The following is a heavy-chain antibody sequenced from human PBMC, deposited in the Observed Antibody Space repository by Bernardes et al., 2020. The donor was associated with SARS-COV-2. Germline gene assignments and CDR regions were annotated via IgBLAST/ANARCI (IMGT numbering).Heavy chain of an antibody. CDR1: GGSISSDDNS. V-gene: IGHV4-30-2*01. D-gene: IGHD3-3*01. CDR2: IYQSGTT. J-gene: IGHJ4*02. CDR3: ARGTLTWRATYYFDY. Sequence: SETLSLTCAVSGGSISSDDNSWSWIRQPPGKGLEWIGYIYQSGTTYYNPSLKSRVTISLDRSKTHFSLNLSSVTAADTAIYYCARGTLTWRATYYFDYWGQGTLVTVAS.